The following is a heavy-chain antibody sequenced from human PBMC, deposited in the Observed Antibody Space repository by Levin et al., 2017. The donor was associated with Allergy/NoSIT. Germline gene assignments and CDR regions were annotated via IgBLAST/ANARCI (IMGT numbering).Heavy chain of an antibody. CDR2: IRPTGDRT. J-gene: IGHJ4*02. CDR1: GFTFSSSA. D-gene: IGHD6-13*01. V-gene: IGHV3-23*01. Sequence: GGSLRLSCAASGFTFSSSAMDWVRQAPGEGLQWVSAIRPTGDRTYYTDSVKGRFTISRDNSRNTVYLQMNNLRAEDTAKYYCAKEAGGSGWYTVDYWGRGTLVTVS. CDR3: AKEAGGSGWYTVDY.